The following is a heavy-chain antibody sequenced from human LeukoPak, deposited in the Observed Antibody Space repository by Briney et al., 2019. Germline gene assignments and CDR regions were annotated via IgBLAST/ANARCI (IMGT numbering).Heavy chain of an antibody. J-gene: IGHJ4*02. Sequence: GALLLSCAASGFAFISYAMSRVRQAPGKGLEWVSAIIGSGGSTYYTDSVKGRFTISRDNSNTTLYLQMTSLRAEDTAVYYCATDIPRIAYCSGGSCDGYWGQGTLVTVSS. D-gene: IGHD2-15*01. CDR3: ATDIPRIAYCSGGSCDGY. CDR1: GFAFISYA. CDR2: IIGSGGST. V-gene: IGHV3-23*01.